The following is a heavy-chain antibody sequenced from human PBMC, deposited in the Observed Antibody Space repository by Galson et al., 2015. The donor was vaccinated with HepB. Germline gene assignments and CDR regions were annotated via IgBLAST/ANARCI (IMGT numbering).Heavy chain of an antibody. Sequence: SLRLSCAASRFTFSSYAMTWVRQAPGKGLEWVSDISGSGGSTYYADSVKGRFTISRDNSKHTLYLQMNSLRAEDTAVYYCAKSQYFDPLGAFDIWGQGTVVTVSS. D-gene: IGHD3-9*01. CDR2: ISGSGGST. V-gene: IGHV3-23*01. CDR1: RFTFSSYA. CDR3: AKSQYFDPLGAFDI. J-gene: IGHJ3*02.